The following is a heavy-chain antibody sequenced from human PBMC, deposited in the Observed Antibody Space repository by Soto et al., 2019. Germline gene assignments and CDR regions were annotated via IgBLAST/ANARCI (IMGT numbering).Heavy chain of an antibody. J-gene: IGHJ4*02. D-gene: IGHD3-10*01. CDR1: GGSISSYY. Sequence: SETLSLTCTVSGGSISSYYWSWIRQPPGKGLEWIGYIYYSGSTNYNPSLKSRVTISVDTSKNQFSLKLSSVTAADTAVYYCATMVRGVFDYWGQGTLVTVPS. V-gene: IGHV4-59*01. CDR2: IYYSGST. CDR3: ATMVRGVFDY.